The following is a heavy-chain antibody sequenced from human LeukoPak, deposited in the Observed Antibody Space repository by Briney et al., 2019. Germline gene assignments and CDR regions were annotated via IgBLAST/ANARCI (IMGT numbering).Heavy chain of an antibody. D-gene: IGHD6-13*01. Sequence: PGGSLRLSCAASGFTFSSYSMNWVRQAPGKGLEWVSSISSSSSYIYYADSVKGRFTISRDNAKNSLYLQMNSLRAEDTAVYYCARHAGGISATGTRPFDYWGQGTLVTVSS. J-gene: IGHJ4*02. CDR2: ISSSSSYI. V-gene: IGHV3-21*01. CDR3: ARHAGGISATGTRPFDY. CDR1: GFTFSSYS.